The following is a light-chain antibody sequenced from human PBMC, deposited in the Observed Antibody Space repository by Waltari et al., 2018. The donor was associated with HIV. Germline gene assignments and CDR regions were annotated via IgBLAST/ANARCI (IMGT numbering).Light chain of an antibody. J-gene: IGKJ4*01. Sequence: SLAVSLGERATINCKSSQSVLYSSNNKNYLAWYQQKPGQPPKLLIYWASTRESGVPDRFSGSGSGTDFTLTISSLQAEDVAVYYCQQYYSTPLLTFGGGTKVEIK. V-gene: IGKV4-1*01. CDR2: WAS. CDR1: QSVLYSSNNKNY. CDR3: QQYYSTPLLT.